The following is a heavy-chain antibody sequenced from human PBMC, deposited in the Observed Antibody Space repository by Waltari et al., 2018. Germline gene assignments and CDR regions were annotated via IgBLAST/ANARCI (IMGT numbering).Heavy chain of an antibody. V-gene: IGHV3-23*01. J-gene: IGHJ6*02. CDR1: GFTFSSYA. D-gene: IGHD3-10*01. CDR2: ISGSGGST. CDR3: AKMMWFGEFQIYYGMDV. Sequence: EVQLLESGGGLVQPGGSLRLSCAASGFTFSSYALSGFRPAPGQGVEWVSAISGSGGSTYYADSVKGRFTISRDNSKNTLYLQMNSLRAEDTAVYYCAKMMWFGEFQIYYGMDVWGQGTTVTVSS.